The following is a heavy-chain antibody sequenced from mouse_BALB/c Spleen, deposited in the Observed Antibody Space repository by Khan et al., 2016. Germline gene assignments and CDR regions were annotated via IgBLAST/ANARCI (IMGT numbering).Heavy chain of an antibody. CDR2: KNTETGEP. V-gene: IGHV9-2-1*01. J-gene: IGHJ1*01. CDR1: GYTFTDYP. Sequence: QIQLVQSGPELKKPGETVKISCKASGYTFTDYPMHWVKQAPGKGLTWMGWKNTETGEPTYADDFKGRIAFSLEPSASSAYLKINNHKNEDTDTYTCARHVPWYSDVWGAGTTLTVSS. CDR3: ARHVPWYSDV.